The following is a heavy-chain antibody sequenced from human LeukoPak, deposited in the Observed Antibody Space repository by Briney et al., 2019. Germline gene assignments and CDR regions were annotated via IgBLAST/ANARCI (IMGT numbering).Heavy chain of an antibody. Sequence: GGSLRLSCAASGFTFSSYAMSWVRQAPGKGLEWVSSISSSSSYIYYADSVKGRFTISRDNAKNSLYLQMNSLRAEDTAVYYCARVGAGSSEVGYYFDYWGQGTLVTVSS. V-gene: IGHV3-21*01. J-gene: IGHJ4*02. CDR2: ISSSSSYI. D-gene: IGHD3-10*01. CDR3: ARVGAGSSEVGYYFDY. CDR1: GFTFSSYA.